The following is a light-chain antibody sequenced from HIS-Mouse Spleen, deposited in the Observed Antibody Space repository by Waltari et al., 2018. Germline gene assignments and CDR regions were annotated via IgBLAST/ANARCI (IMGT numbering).Light chain of an antibody. CDR1: SSVAGGYXY. J-gene: IGLJ3*02. CDR2: DVS. CDR3: CSYAGSYTWV. V-gene: IGLV2-11*01. Sequence: QSALTQPRSVSGSPGQSVPISCPGTSSVAGGYXYVSWSHQHPGKAPKLMIYDVSKRPSGVPDRFSGSKSGNTASLTISGLQAEDEADYYCCSYAGSYTWVFGGGTKLTVL.